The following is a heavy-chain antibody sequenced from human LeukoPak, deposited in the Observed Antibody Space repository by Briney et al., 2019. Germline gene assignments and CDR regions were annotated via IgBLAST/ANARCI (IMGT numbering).Heavy chain of an antibody. D-gene: IGHD2-15*01. V-gene: IGHV4-59*11. CDR1: GGSITSHS. Sequence: PSQTLSLTCTVSGGSITSHSWSWIRQPPGKGLEWIGYIFCSGHTNYNPSLRSRVTISVDTSKTQFSLRLTSVTAADTAVYYCARDTDRRSSPGSWFDPWGQGTLVTVSS. CDR2: IFCSGHT. J-gene: IGHJ5*02. CDR3: ARDTDRRSSPGSWFDP.